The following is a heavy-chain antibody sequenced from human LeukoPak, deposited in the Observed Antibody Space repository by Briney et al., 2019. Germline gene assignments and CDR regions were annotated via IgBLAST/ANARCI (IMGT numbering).Heavy chain of an antibody. CDR1: GYTFTGYY. V-gene: IGHV1-2*02. D-gene: IGHD1-14*01. CDR3: ARAFRDATGGFDGFDI. CDR2: INPTSGGT. Sequence: GASVKVSCKASGYTFTGYYMHWVRQAPGQGLEWMGWINPTSGGTNYAQKFQGRVTMTRDTSISTAYMELSRLRSDDTAVYYCARAFRDATGGFDGFDIWGQRTMVTVSS. J-gene: IGHJ3*02.